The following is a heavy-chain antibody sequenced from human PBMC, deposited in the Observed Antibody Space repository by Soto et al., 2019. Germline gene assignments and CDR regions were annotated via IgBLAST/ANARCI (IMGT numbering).Heavy chain of an antibody. CDR1: GFTVSSNY. CDR3: ARGRLMGATYY. D-gene: IGHD1-26*01. Sequence: EVQLVESGGGLVQPGGSLRLSCAASGFTVSSNYMSWVRQAPGKGLEWVSVIYSGGSTYYADSVKGRFTISRDNSKNTLYLQINSLSAEDTAVYYCARGRLMGATYYWCQGTLVTVSS. CDR2: IYSGGST. J-gene: IGHJ4*02. V-gene: IGHV3-66*01.